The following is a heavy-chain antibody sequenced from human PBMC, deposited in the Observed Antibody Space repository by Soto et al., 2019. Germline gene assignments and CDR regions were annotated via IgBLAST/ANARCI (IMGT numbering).Heavy chain of an antibody. V-gene: IGHV5-51*01. D-gene: IGHD5-12*01. Sequence: HGESLKISCKGSGYSFTSYWIGWVRQMPGKGLEWMGIIYPGDSDTRYSPSFQGQVTISADKSISTAYLQWSSLKASDTAMYYCARQGRGGVVVVATTKDYYYYYYYMDVWGKGTTVTVSS. J-gene: IGHJ6*03. CDR3: ARQGRGGVVVVATTKDYYYYYYYMDV. CDR2: IYPGDSDT. CDR1: GYSFTSYW.